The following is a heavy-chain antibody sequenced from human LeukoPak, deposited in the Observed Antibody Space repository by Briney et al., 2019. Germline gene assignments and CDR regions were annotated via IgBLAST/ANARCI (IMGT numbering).Heavy chain of an antibody. V-gene: IGHV3-9*01. Sequence: PGRSLRLSCAASGFTFDDYAMHWVRQAPGKGLEWVSGISLNSGSIGYADSVKGRFTISRDNARNTLYLQMNSLRAEDTAVYYCVRDRYYVPDYWGQGTLVTVSS. D-gene: IGHD3-16*01. CDR2: ISLNSGSI. J-gene: IGHJ4*02. CDR3: VRDRYYVPDY. CDR1: GFTFDDYA.